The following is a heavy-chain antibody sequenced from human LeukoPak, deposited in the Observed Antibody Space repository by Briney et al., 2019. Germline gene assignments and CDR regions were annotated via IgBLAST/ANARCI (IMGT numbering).Heavy chain of an antibody. D-gene: IGHD3-10*01. CDR2: IKQDGSEK. J-gene: IGHJ6*04. Sequence: GGSLRLSCAASGFTFSSYWMSWVRQAPGKGLEWVANIKQDGSEKYYVDSVKGRFTISRDNAKNPLYLQMNSLRAEDTAVYYCARETYYYGSGSYGGYYYYGMDVWGKGTTVTVSS. CDR1: GFTFSSYW. CDR3: ARETYYYGSGSYGGYYYYGMDV. V-gene: IGHV3-7*03.